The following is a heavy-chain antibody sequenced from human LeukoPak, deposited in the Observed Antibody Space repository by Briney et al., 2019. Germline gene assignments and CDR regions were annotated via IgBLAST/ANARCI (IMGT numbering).Heavy chain of an antibody. D-gene: IGHD1-26*01. J-gene: IGHJ4*02. CDR3: ARDAQSGAFSGFHY. CDR1: GFTFGNYA. V-gene: IGHV3-30-3*01. CDR2: ITHNGGTQ. Sequence: GGSLRLSCAASGFTFGNYAIHWVRQVPGEGLEWVAIITHNGGTQYYADSVKGRFTISRDNSQSTVFLQMNSLRPEDTAVYYCARDAQSGAFSGFHYWGQGTLVTVSS.